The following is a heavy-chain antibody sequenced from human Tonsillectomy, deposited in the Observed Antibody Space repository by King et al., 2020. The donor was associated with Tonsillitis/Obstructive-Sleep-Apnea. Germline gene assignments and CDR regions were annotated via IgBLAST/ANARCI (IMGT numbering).Heavy chain of an antibody. J-gene: IGHJ6*03. Sequence: VQSGRSLRLSCAASGFTFDDYAMHWVRQAPGKGLEWVSGISWNSGSIGYADSVKGRFTISRDNAKNSLFLQMNSLRAKDTALYYCAKDGSGTPSYSGYMDVWGKGTTVTVSS. CDR2: ISWNSGSI. CDR1: GFTFDDYA. D-gene: IGHD2-15*01. V-gene: IGHV3-9*01. CDR3: AKDGSGTPSYSGYMDV.